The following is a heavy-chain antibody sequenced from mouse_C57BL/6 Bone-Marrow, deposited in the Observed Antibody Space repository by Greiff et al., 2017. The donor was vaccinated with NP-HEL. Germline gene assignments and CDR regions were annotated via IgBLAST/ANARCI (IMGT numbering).Heavy chain of an antibody. V-gene: IGHV1-78*01. J-gene: IGHJ2*01. Sequence: VQLQQSDAELVKPGASVKISCKVSGDNFTDHTSHWRKQRHEKGREGMGNIYPRDGSTKYNEKFKGKATLTADKSSSTAYMQLNSLTSEYSAVYICARLYYGSSPYYFDYWGQGTTLTVSS. CDR1: GDNFTDHT. CDR3: ARLYYGSSPYYFDY. CDR2: IYPRDGST. D-gene: IGHD1-1*01.